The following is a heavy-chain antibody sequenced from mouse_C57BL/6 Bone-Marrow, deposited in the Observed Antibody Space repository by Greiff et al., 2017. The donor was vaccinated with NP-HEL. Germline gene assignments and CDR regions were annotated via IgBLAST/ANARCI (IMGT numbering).Heavy chain of an antibody. CDR1: GYTFTSYW. CDR2: IDPNSGGT. D-gene: IGHD2-5*01. CDR3: ARSYYSNYEDFDY. Sequence: VQLQQSGAELVKPGASVKLSCKASGYTFTSYWMHWVKQRPGRGLEWIGRIDPNSGGTKYNEKFKSRATLTVDKPSSTAYMQLSSLTSEDSAVYYCARSYYSNYEDFDYWGQGTTLTVSS. J-gene: IGHJ2*01. V-gene: IGHV1-72*01.